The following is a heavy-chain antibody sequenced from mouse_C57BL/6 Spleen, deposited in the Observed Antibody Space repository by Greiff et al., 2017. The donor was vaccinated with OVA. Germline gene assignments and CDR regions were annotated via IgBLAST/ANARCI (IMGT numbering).Heavy chain of an antibody. V-gene: IGHV1-39*01. CDR3: ARYSSGYLYFDY. D-gene: IGHD3-2*02. J-gene: IGHJ2*01. Sequence: VQLQQSGPELVKPGASVKISCKASGYSFPDYNMNWVKKSKGKSLEWIGVINPNYGTTSYNQKFKGKATLTVDQYSSTAYMKLNSLTSEDSAVYNCARYSSGYLYFDYWGQGTTLSVSS. CDR2: INPNYGTT. CDR1: GYSFPDYN.